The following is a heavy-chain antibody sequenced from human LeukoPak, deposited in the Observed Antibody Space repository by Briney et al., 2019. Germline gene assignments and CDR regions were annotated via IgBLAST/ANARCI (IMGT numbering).Heavy chain of an antibody. CDR1: GFTFSSYA. CDR3: ARGQTGSGSYDFDY. V-gene: IGHV3-64*01. CDR2: ISSNGGST. D-gene: IGHD1-26*01. J-gene: IGHJ4*02. Sequence: GGSLRLSCATSGFTFSSYAMHWVRQAPGKGLEYVSAISSNGGSTYYANSVKGRFTISRDNSKNTLYLKMGSLRAEDMAVYYCARGQTGSGSYDFDYWGQGTLVTVSS.